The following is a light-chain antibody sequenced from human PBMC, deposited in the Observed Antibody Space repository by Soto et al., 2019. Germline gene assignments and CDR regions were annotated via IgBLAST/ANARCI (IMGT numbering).Light chain of an antibody. CDR1: QGISNS. J-gene: IGKJ3*01. CDR3: QKYKSAPYT. V-gene: IGKV1-27*01. Sequence: DIPMTQSPSSLSASIGDRVTITCRASQGISNSLAWYQQKPGKVPSLLIFDASTLQSGVPSRFSGSGSGTDFTLTISSLQPEDVATYYCQKYKSAPYTFGPGTKVDIK. CDR2: DAS.